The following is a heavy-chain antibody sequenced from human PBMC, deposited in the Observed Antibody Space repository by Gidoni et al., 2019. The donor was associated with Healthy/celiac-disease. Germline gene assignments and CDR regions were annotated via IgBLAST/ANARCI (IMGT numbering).Heavy chain of an antibody. CDR3: ARGGLIVDDFDI. D-gene: IGHD3-22*01. V-gene: IGHV3-30-3*01. J-gene: IGHJ3*02. Sequence: HVQLVESGGGVVQPGRSLILSCAASGFTFSSYAMHWVRQAPGKGMEWVAVISYDGSNKYYADSVKGRFTISRDNSKNTLYLQMNSLRAEDTAVYYCARGGLIVDDFDIWGQGTMVTVSS. CDR2: ISYDGSNK. CDR1: GFTFSSYA.